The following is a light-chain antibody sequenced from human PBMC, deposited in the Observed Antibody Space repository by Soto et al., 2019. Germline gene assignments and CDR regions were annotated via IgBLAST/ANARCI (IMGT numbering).Light chain of an antibody. V-gene: IGLV2-23*01. CDR1: SSDVGSYNL. CDR3: CSYAGSSTFYV. Sequence: QSVLTQPASVSGSPGQSITISCTGTSSDVGSYNLVSWYQQHPGKAPKLMIYEGSKRPSGVSNRFSGSKSGNTASLTISGLQAGDEADYYCCSYAGSSTFYVLGNGTKVTGL. CDR2: EGS. J-gene: IGLJ1*01.